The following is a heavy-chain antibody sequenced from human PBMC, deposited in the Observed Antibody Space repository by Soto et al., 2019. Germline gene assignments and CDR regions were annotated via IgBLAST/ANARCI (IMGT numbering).Heavy chain of an antibody. CDR1: GYSFTSYW. D-gene: IGHD2-8*02. Sequence: GESLKISCKGSGYSFTSYWIGWVRQMPGKGLEWMWIIYPCDSDTRYSPSFQGQVTISADKSISTAYLQWSSLKASDTAMYYCAPPKRNTHWSFDYWGEGTLVTVSS. V-gene: IGHV5-51*01. J-gene: IGHJ4*02. CDR2: IYPCDSDT. CDR3: APPKRNTHWSFDY.